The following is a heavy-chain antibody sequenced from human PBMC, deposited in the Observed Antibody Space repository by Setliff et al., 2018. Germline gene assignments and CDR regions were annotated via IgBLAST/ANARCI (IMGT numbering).Heavy chain of an antibody. J-gene: IGHJ4*02. CDR3: VRGPGPSVVVAIPFDH. D-gene: IGHD5-12*01. Sequence: SVKVSCKASGGTFRSYGISWVRQAPGQGLEWMGWMSPVYGIANYARKFQGRVTLTADTSTTTAYLELASLRDDDTAVYYCVRGPGPSVVVAIPFDHWGQGSLVTVSS. CDR2: MSPVYGIA. CDR1: GGTFRSYG. V-gene: IGHV1-69*10.